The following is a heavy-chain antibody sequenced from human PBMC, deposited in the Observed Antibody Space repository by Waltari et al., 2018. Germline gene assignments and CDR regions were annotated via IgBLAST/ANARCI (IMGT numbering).Heavy chain of an antibody. CDR2: IYTSGST. CDR1: GGSISSYY. CDR3: ARELRAYYDFWSGYYKPPWYFDY. J-gene: IGHJ4*02. D-gene: IGHD3-3*01. Sequence: QVQLQESGPGLVKPSETLSLTCPVSGGSISSYYWSWIRQPAGKGLEWIGRIYTSGSTNYNPSLKSRVTMSVDTSKNQFSLKLSSVTAADTAVYYCARELRAYYDFWSGYYKPPWYFDYWGQGTLVTVSS. V-gene: IGHV4-4*07.